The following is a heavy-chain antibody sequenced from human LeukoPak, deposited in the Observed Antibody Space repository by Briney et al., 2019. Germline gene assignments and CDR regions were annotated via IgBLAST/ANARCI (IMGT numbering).Heavy chain of an antibody. CDR2: ISSNGDRT. V-gene: IGHV3-64D*09. CDR1: GFTFSSYV. D-gene: IGHD2-15*01. Sequence: GGSLRLSCSASGFTFSSYVMHWVRQAPGKGLEYVSGISSNGDRTYYADSVKGRFIISRDNSKNTLYLRMSSLRAEDTAVYYCVKVGCSGGTCYWAYFQHWGQGTLVTVSS. CDR3: VKVGCSGGTCYWAYFQH. J-gene: IGHJ1*01.